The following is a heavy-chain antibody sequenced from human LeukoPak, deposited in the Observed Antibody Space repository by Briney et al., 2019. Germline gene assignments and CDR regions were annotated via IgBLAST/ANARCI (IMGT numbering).Heavy chain of an antibody. CDR1: GITFSRSW. CDR2: IKEDGGEI. Sequence: GGSLRLSCAASGITFSRSWMSWVRQAPGKGLEWVAFIKEDGGEIFYVDSVKGRFTTSRDNAENFLYLQMNSLRAEDTAVYYCARDRGGRSGLDDWGQGTLVIVSS. D-gene: IGHD2-15*01. V-gene: IGHV3-7*04. J-gene: IGHJ4*02. CDR3: ARDRGGRSGLDD.